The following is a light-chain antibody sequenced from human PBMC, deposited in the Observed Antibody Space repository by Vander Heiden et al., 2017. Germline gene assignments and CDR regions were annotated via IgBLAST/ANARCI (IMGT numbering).Light chain of an antibody. V-gene: IGLV3-1*01. CDR1: KLGDKY. Sequence: SYELTQPPSVSVSPGQTAIITCSGDKLGDKYACWYQQNAGQSPVLVIYQDSKRPSGIPERFSGSNSGNTATLTISGTQAMDEDDYYCQAWDSSTVVFGGGTKLTVL. CDR2: QDS. J-gene: IGLJ2*01. CDR3: QAWDSSTVV.